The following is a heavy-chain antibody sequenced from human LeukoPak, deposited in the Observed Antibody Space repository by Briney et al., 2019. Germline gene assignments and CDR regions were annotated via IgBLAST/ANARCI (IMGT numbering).Heavy chain of an antibody. CDR3: AKTASHYQNWFDP. Sequence: SETLSLTCTVPGYSISSGYYWGWIRQPPGKGLEWIGSIYHSGSTYYNPSLKSRVTISVDTSKNQFSLKLSSVTAADTAVYYCAKTASHYQNWFDPWGQGTLVTVSS. CDR2: IYHSGST. D-gene: IGHD5-18*01. CDR1: GYSISSGYY. J-gene: IGHJ5*02. V-gene: IGHV4-38-2*02.